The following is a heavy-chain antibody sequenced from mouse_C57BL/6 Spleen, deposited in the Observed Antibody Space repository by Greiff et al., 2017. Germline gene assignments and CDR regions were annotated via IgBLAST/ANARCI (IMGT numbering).Heavy chain of an antibody. CDR1: GYTFTSYW. J-gene: IGHJ2*01. D-gene: IGHD1-1*01. CDR2: INPSSGYT. CDR3: ARSYGSSRYYFDD. V-gene: IGHV1-7*01. Sequence: QVQLKQSGAELAKPGASVKLSCKASGYTFTSYWMHWVKQRPGQGLEWIGYINPSSGYTKYNQKFKDKATLTADKSSSTAYMQLSSLTYEDSAVYYCARSYGSSRYYFDDWGQGTTLTVSS.